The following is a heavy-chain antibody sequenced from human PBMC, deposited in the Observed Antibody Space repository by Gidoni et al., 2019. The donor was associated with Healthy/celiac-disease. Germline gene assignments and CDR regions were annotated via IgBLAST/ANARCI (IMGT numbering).Heavy chain of an antibody. J-gene: IGHJ6*02. CDR3: AKKTAMVTWGNYYYYGMDV. Sequence: EVQLLESGGGLVQPGGSLRLSCAASGFTFSCYAMSWVRPAPGKGLEWVSAISGSGGSTYYADSVKGRFTISRDNSKNTLYLQMNSLRAEDTAVYYCAKKTAMVTWGNYYYYGMDVWGQGTTVTVSS. CDR2: ISGSGGST. D-gene: IGHD5-18*01. V-gene: IGHV3-23*01. CDR1: GFTFSCYA.